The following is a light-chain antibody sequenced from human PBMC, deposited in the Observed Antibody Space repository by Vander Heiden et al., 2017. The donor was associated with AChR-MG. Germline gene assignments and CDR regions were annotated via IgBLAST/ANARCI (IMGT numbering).Light chain of an antibody. V-gene: IGLV3-19*01. Sequence: SELTQDPAVSVALGQTVRITCQGDSLRRYYVRWYQQKPGQSPVRVYYAKDSRPSSSENTASLTITVARAEDEADYYCGSRDTGENHLWVFGGGTKLTVL. CDR2: AKD. J-gene: IGLJ3*02. CDR1: SLRRYY. CDR3: GSRDTGENHLWV.